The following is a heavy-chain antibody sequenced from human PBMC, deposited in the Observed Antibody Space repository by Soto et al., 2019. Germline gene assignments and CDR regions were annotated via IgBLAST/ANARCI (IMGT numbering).Heavy chain of an antibody. CDR2: IIPIFGTA. CDR3: ASDVRGWYGHQVFQH. D-gene: IGHD6-19*01. Sequence: QVQLVQSGAEVKKPGSSVKVSCKASGGTFSSYAISWVRQAPGQGLEWMGGIIPIFGTANYAQKFQGRVTIXXDXSXXTAYRALSSLRSEDTAVYYCASDVRGWYGHQVFQHWGQGALVTVSS. V-gene: IGHV1-69*12. J-gene: IGHJ1*01. CDR1: GGTFSSYA.